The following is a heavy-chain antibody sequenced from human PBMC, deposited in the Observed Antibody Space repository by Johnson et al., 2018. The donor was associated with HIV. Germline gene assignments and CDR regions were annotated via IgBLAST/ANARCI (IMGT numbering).Heavy chain of an antibody. CDR1: GFTVSSNY. D-gene: IGHD4-23*01. CDR3: AREALPRGLQSSFGGAFDI. J-gene: IGHJ3*02. V-gene: IGHV3-66*01. Sequence: VQLVESGGGLVQPGGSLRLSCAASGFTVSSNYMSWVRQAPGKGLEWVSVIYSGGNTYYADSVKGRFTISRDNSKNTLSLQMNSLRVEDTAVYYCAREALPRGLQSSFGGAFDIWGQGTMVTVSS. CDR2: IYSGGNT.